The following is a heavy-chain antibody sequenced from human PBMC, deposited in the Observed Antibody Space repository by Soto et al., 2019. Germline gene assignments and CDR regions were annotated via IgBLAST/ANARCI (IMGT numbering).Heavy chain of an antibody. V-gene: IGHV3-30-3*01. CDR1: GFTFSSYA. D-gene: IGHD2-21*02. Sequence: QVLLVESGGGVVQPGRSLRLSCAASGFTFSSYAMHWVRQAPGKGLEWVAVISYDGSNKYYADSVKGRFTISRDNSKNTLYLQMNSLRAEDTAVYYCARDRHIVVVTAIPDAFDIWGQGTMVTVSS. CDR3: ARDRHIVVVTAIPDAFDI. J-gene: IGHJ3*02. CDR2: ISYDGSNK.